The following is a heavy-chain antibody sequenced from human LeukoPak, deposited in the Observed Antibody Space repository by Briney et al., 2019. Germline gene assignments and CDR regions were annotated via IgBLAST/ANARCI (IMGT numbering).Heavy chain of an antibody. D-gene: IGHD2-21*02. CDR2: INSRGDST. Sequence: ASVKVTCKASGYTFTSYDMHWVRQAPGQGLEWMGIINSRGDSTSYAQKFQGRVTMNRDTSTRTVYMELSSLRSEDTAVYYCASVLYCGADCYSGRYCFDYWGQGALVTVSS. V-gene: IGHV1-46*01. CDR1: GYTFTSYD. J-gene: IGHJ4*02. CDR3: ASVLYCGADCYSGRYCFDY.